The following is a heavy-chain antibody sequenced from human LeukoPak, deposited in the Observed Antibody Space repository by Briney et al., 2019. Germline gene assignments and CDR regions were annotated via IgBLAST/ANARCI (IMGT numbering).Heavy chain of an antibody. J-gene: IGHJ4*02. Sequence: ASVKVSCKASGYTFTGYYVHWVRQAPGQGLEWMGWINPTSGVTNYAQKFQGRVTLTRDTSITTAYMELSRLNSDDTAVYYCARDVSRSRDYWGQGTLVTVSS. CDR1: GYTFTGYY. D-gene: IGHD2-8*01. V-gene: IGHV1-2*02. CDR2: INPTSGVT. CDR3: ARDVSRSRDY.